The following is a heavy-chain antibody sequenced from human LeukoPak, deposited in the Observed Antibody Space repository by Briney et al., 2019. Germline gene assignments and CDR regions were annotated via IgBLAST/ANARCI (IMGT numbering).Heavy chain of an antibody. CDR2: INPNSGGT. CDR3: ARTHGAGTIVNYYYYMDV. Sequence: ASVKVSCKASGYTFTGYYMHWVRQAPGQGLEWMGWINPNSGGTNYAQKFQGRVTMTRDTSISTAYMELSRLRSDDTAVYYCARTHGAGTIVNYYYYMDVWGKGTTVTVSS. V-gene: IGHV1-2*02. D-gene: IGHD6-13*01. J-gene: IGHJ6*03. CDR1: GYTFTGYY.